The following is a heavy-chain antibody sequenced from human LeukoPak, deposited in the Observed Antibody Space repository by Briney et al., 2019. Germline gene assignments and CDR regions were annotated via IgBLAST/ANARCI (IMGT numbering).Heavy chain of an antibody. CDR1: GYTFTGYY. CDR2: INPNSGGT. Sequence: ASVKVSCKASGYTFTGYYMHWVRQAPGQGLEWMGWINPNSGGTNYAQKFQGRVTMTRDTSISTAYMELSRLRSDDTALYYCARVDIVVVVAADYGMDVWGQGTTVTVSS. V-gene: IGHV1-2*02. CDR3: ARVDIVVVVAADYGMDV. J-gene: IGHJ6*02. D-gene: IGHD2-15*01.